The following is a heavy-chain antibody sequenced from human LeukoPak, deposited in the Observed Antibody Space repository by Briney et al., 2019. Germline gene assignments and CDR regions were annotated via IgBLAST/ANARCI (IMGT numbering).Heavy chain of an antibody. CDR3: AGLNSNSYNYYYGLDV. CDR2: VYPGDSDT. D-gene: IGHD4-4*01. V-gene: IGHV5-51*01. J-gene: IGHJ6*02. Sequence: GESLKISCKGSGYSFTSYWMGWTRQLPGNGLEWMGIVYPGDSDTRYSLSFQGRVTISADKSSSCSYLQWSSLKASDTAVYYCAGLNSNSYNYYYGLDVWGQGTTVTVSS. CDR1: GYSFTSYW.